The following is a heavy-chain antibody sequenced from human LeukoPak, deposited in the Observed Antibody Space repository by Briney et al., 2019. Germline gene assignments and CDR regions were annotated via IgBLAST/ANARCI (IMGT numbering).Heavy chain of an antibody. J-gene: IGHJ4*02. CDR1: GFTFSNYA. CDR3: AKSTTSSYYDRGGYYYSFDH. Sequence: PGGSLRLSCAPAGFTFSNYAMSWVRQAPGKGLEWVSSISGGGDRTFYAGSVKGRFTISRDNSKNTLYLQMNSLRAEDTAVYYCAKSTTSSYYDRGGYYYSFDHWGPGTLVTVSS. D-gene: IGHD3-22*01. V-gene: IGHV3-23*01. CDR2: ISGGGDRT.